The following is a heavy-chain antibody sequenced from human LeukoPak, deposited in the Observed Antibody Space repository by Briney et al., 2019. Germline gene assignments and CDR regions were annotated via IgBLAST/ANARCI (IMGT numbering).Heavy chain of an antibody. Sequence: SETLSLTCTVSGGSISSYYWSWIRQPPGKGLEWIGYIYYGGSTNYNPSLKSRVTISVDTSKNQFSLKLSSVTAADTAVYYCVRDRELAYWGQGILVTVSS. J-gene: IGHJ4*02. CDR3: VRDRELAY. D-gene: IGHD1-1*01. CDR1: GGSISSYY. V-gene: IGHV4-59*01. CDR2: IYYGGST.